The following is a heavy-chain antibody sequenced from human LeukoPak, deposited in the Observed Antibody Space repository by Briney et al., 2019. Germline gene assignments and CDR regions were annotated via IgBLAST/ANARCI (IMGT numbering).Heavy chain of an antibody. V-gene: IGHV4-39*01. CDR1: GGSISSSNYY. CDR3: ARSFNAYYDFWRGYYPLDY. Sequence: PSETLSLTCTVSGGSISSSNYYWGWIRQPPGKGLEGIGSIYYSGSTYYNPSRKSRVTISVDTSKNQFSLKLSSVTAADTAVYYCARSFNAYYDFWRGYYPLDYWGQGTLVTVSS. J-gene: IGHJ4*02. D-gene: IGHD3-3*01. CDR2: IYYSGST.